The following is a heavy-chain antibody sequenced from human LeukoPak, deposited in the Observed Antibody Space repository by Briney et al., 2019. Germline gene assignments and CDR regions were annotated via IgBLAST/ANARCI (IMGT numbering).Heavy chain of an antibody. CDR1: GYTFTNYY. Sequence: ASVKVSCKASGYTFTNYYMHSVRQAPGQGLEWMGIINPIDGSTSYSQKFQGRLTMTRDMSTSTVYMELSSLTSEDTAVYYCASSITIFPVWFDPWGQGTLVTVSS. V-gene: IGHV1-46*01. J-gene: IGHJ5*02. CDR3: ASSITIFPVWFDP. CDR2: INPIDGST. D-gene: IGHD3-3*01.